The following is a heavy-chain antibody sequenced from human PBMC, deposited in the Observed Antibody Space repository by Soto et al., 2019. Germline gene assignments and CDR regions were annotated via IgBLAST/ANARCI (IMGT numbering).Heavy chain of an antibody. CDR2: ISGDGSAT. V-gene: IGHV3-74*01. CDR3: VRDRGYPDSFSM. Sequence: EAQLVESGGGLVQPGGSLRLSCAASGFNFSPFWMHWVRQAPGKGLVWVSHISGDGSATVYADSVKGRFTISRDNAKNTLYLQMNSLRVDDTAVYFCVRDRGYPDSFSMWGPGTMVTVSS. J-gene: IGHJ3*02. CDR1: GFNFSPFW. D-gene: IGHD3-10*01.